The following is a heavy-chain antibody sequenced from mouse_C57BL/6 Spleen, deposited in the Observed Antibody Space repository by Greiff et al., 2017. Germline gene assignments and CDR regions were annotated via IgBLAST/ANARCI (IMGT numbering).Heavy chain of an antibody. CDR2: IWRGGST. CDR1: GFSLTSYG. Sequence: VQLQESGPGLVQPSQSLSITCTVSGFSLTSYGVHWVRQSPGKGLEWLGVIWRGGSTDYNAAFMSRLSITKDNSKSQVFFKMNSLQADDTAIYYCAKKGAWTLAMDYWGQGTSVTVSS. CDR3: AKKGAWTLAMDY. J-gene: IGHJ4*01. V-gene: IGHV2-5*01.